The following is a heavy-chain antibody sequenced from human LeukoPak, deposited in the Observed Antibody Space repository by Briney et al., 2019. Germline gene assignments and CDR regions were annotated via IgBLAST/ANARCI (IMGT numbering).Heavy chain of an antibody. J-gene: IGHJ4*02. D-gene: IGHD3-16*01. CDR1: GFTFRSYG. CDR2: LSGSGGST. V-gene: IGHV3-23*01. Sequence: TGRSLRLSCAASGFTFRSYGMSWVRQAPGKGLEWVSSLSGSGGSTYYADSVKGRFTISRDNSKNTLFLHMNSLRAEDTAVYYCAKALGGYDFDYWGQGTLVTVSS. CDR3: AKALGGYDFDY.